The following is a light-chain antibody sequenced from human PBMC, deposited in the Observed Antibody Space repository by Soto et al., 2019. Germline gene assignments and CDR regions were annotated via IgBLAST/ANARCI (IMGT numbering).Light chain of an antibody. CDR3: SSWDDDLDAEV. J-gene: IGLJ1*01. CDR1: SSNIGSNT. CDR2: TND. Sequence: QSVLTQPPSASGTPGQRVTISCSGSSSNIGSNTVNWYQQLPGTAPKLLIYTNDQRPSGVPDRFSGSKSGTSASLAISGLQFEDEADYHCSSWDDDLDAEVFGAGTKLTVI. V-gene: IGLV1-44*01.